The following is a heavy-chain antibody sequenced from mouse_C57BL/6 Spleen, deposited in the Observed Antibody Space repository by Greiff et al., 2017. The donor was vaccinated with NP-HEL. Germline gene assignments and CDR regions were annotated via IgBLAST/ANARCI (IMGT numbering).Heavy chain of an antibody. V-gene: IGHV5-4*01. CDR1: GFTFSSYA. D-gene: IGHD1-1*01. CDR2: ISDGGSYT. Sequence: EVKLMESGGGLVKPGGSLKLSCAASGFTFSSYAMSWVRQTPEKRLEWVATISDGGSYTYYPDNVKGRFTISRDNAKNNLYLQMSHLKSEDTAMYYCARDPGSSFYYFDYWGQGTTLTVSS. CDR3: ARDPGSSFYYFDY. J-gene: IGHJ2*01.